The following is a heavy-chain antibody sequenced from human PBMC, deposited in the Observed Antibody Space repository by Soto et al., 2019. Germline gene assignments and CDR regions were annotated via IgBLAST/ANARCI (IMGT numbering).Heavy chain of an antibody. V-gene: IGHV3-21*03. J-gene: IGHJ4*02. D-gene: IGHD3-16*01. CDR1: GVTFDTYT. Sequence: GGSLRLSCAASGVTFDTYTMVWVRQAPGMGLEWVSSISSRTNFIYYADSAKGRFTISRDNAKNSLFLQMNNLRTEDTAVYYCARDGGGFGHVFDYRAQAAQVTVSS. CDR2: ISSRTNFI. CDR3: ARDGGGFGHVFDY.